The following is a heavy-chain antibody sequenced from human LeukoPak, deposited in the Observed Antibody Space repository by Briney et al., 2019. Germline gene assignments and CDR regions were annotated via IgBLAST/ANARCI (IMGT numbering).Heavy chain of an antibody. CDR1: GFTFSSYW. CDR3: ESSVLWFGEPQDY. CDR2: INSDGSST. J-gene: IGHJ4*02. Sequence: GGSLRLSCAASGFTFSSYWMHWVRQAPGKGLVWVSRINSDGSSTSYADSVKGRFTISRDNAKNTLHLQMNSLRAEDTAVYYCESSVLWFGEPQDYWGQGTLVTVSS. V-gene: IGHV3-74*01. D-gene: IGHD3-10*01.